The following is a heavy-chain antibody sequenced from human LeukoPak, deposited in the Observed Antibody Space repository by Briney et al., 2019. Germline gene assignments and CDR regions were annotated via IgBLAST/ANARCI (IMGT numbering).Heavy chain of an antibody. Sequence: ASVKVSCKILEGSSSRNTHTSHRQTSGQGLEWMGGLATMFGTPRYAQKFQGRLTISVDGTIGYKELTGPTSEDTAVYYCTRGDTTGYATWGQGTRLTVSS. V-gene: IGHV1-69*13. CDR3: TRGDTTGYAT. D-gene: IGHD3-9*01. CDR1: EGSSSRNT. CDR2: LATMFGTP. J-gene: IGHJ5*02.